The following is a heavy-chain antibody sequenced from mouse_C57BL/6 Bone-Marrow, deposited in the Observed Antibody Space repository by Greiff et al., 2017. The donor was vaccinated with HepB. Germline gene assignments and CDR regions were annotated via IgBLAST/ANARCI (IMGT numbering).Heavy chain of an antibody. Sequence: QVQLKQSGAELARPGASVKLSCKASGYTFTSYGISWVKQRTGQGLEWIGEIYPRSGNTYYNEKFKGKATLTADKSSSTAYMELRSLTSEDSAVYFCARSNYGRAMDYWGQGTSVTVSS. J-gene: IGHJ4*01. CDR2: IYPRSGNT. CDR1: GYTFTSYG. CDR3: ARSNYGRAMDY. D-gene: IGHD1-1*01. V-gene: IGHV1-81*01.